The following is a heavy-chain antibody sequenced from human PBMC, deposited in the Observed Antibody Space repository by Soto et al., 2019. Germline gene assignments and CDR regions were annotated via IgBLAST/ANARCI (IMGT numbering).Heavy chain of an antibody. Sequence: VKVSCKASGGTFSSYAISWVRQAPGQGLEWMGGIIPIFGTANYAQKFQGRVTITADESTSTAYMELSSLRSEDTAVYYCARGWNWNPLRDYYYYYGMDVWGQGTRVTVS. D-gene: IGHD1-1*01. CDR2: IIPIFGTA. J-gene: IGHJ6*02. V-gene: IGHV1-69*13. CDR3: ARGWNWNPLRDYYYYYGMDV. CDR1: GGTFSSYA.